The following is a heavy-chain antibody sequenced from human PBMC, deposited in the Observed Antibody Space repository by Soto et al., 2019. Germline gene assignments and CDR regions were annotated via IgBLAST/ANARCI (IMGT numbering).Heavy chain of an antibody. Sequence: QVQLVQSGAEVKRPGSSVKVSCKASGDTFGRNAIHWVRQAPGQGLEWMGGIIPMFPTTNYAQKFKGRLTITAYKSTSTAYMEMSSLRSEDTAVYYCARDGDSADYGYWGQGTLVTVSS. CDR3: ARDGDSADYGY. V-gene: IGHV1-69*06. CDR1: GDTFGRNA. D-gene: IGHD2-21*01. CDR2: IIPMFPTT. J-gene: IGHJ4*02.